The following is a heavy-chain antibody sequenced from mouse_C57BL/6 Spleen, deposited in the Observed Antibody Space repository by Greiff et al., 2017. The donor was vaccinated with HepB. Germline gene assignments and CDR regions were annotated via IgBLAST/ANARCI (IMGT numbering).Heavy chain of an antibody. Sequence: EVKLQESGPVLVKPGASVKMSCKASGYTFTDYYMNWVKQSHGKSLEWIGVINPYNGGTSYNQKFKGKATLTVDKSSSTAYMELNSLTSEDSAVYYCARHGTHWYFDVWGTGTTVTVSS. V-gene: IGHV1-19*01. J-gene: IGHJ1*03. CDR2: INPYNGGT. CDR3: ARHGTHWYFDV. CDR1: GYTFTDYY. D-gene: IGHD1-1*01.